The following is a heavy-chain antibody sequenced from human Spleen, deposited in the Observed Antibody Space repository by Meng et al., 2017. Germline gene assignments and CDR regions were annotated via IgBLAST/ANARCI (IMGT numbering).Heavy chain of an antibody. V-gene: IGHV4-39*01. CDR3: ARTRVLYYFDQ. Sequence: QLLQESGPGLVKPSETLSLTCTVSGGSISSSTYYWGWIRQPPGKGLEWVGSIHYSGSTYYKPSLKSRVTISVDTSKNQFSLNLNSVTAADTAVYYCARTRVLYYFDQWGQGTLVTVSS. J-gene: IGHJ4*02. D-gene: IGHD2/OR15-2a*01. CDR2: IHYSGST. CDR1: GGSISSSTYY.